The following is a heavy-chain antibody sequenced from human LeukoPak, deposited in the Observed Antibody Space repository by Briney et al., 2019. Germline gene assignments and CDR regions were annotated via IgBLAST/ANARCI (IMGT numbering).Heavy chain of an antibody. CDR1: GFTFDDYA. CDR3: AKDTDSSGYSNFDY. D-gene: IGHD3-22*01. J-gene: IGHJ4*02. CDR2: ISWNSGSI. Sequence: GRSLRLSCAASGFTFDDYAMHWVRQAPGKGLEWVSGISWNSGSIGYADSVKGRFTISRDNAKNSLYLQMNSLRAEDTALYYCAKDTDSSGYSNFDYWGQGTLVTVSS. V-gene: IGHV3-9*01.